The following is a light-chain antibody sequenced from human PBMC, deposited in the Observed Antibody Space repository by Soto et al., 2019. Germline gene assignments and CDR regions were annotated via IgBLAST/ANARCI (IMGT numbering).Light chain of an antibody. V-gene: IGKV1-39*01. CDR1: QSINSY. Sequence: DIQMTQSPSSLSASVGDRVTITCRASQSINSYLNWYQQKPGKAPKLLIYAASSLQRGVPSRFSGGGSGTDFTLTISSLQPEDFATYYCLQSYNTPLTFGGVTNVEIK. J-gene: IGKJ4*01. CDR3: LQSYNTPLT. CDR2: AAS.